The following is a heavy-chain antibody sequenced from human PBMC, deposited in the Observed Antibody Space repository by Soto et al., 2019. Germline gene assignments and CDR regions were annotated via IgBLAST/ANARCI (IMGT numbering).Heavy chain of an antibody. V-gene: IGHV3-23*01. CDR3: ANVLELVQDYYYYYMDV. D-gene: IGHD1-26*01. CDR1: GFTFSSYA. Sequence: EVQLLESGGGLVQPGGSLRLSCAASGFTFSSYAMSWVRQAPGKGLEWVSAISGSGGSTYYADSVKGRVTISRDNSKNTLYLQMNSLRAEDTAVYYCANVLELVQDYYYYYMDVWGKGTTVTVSS. CDR2: ISGSGGST. J-gene: IGHJ6*03.